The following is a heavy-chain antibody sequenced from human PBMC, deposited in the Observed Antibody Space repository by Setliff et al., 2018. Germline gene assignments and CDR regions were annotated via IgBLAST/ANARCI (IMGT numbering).Heavy chain of an antibody. D-gene: IGHD3-3*01. Sequence: LSCAASGFIFSDHYMDWVRQAPGKGLEWVGRTRNKGNNYATEYAASVKGRFTISRDDSKNSMYLQMNSLKTEDTAVYYCTRARDRSGYWDFDYWGQGTLVTVSS. CDR2: TRNKGNNYAT. J-gene: IGHJ4*02. CDR1: GFIFSDHY. CDR3: TRARDRSGYWDFDY. V-gene: IGHV3-72*01.